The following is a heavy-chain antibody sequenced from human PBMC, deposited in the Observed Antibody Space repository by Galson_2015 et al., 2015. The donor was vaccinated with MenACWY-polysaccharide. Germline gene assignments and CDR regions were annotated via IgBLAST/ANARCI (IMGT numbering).Heavy chain of an antibody. V-gene: IGHV3-23*01. CDR1: GFTFSSYA. CDR3: ARDLVDDFLSGSYFKETRHDYYDMVV. Sequence: SLRLSCAASGFTFSSYAMSWVRQAPGKGLEWVSAISGSGGSTYYADSVKGRFTISRDNSKNTLYLQMNSLRAEDTAVYYCARDLVDDFLSGSYFKETRHDYYDMVVWGQGAPVTVAS. D-gene: IGHD3-3*01. CDR2: ISGSGGST. J-gene: IGHJ6*01.